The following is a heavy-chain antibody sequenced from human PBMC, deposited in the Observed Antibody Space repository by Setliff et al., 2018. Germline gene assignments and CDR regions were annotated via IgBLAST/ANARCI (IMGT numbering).Heavy chain of an antibody. D-gene: IGHD2-21*01. CDR1: GGTFSSYA. CDR3: AREGLIADTTYYYYYYMDV. J-gene: IGHJ6*03. Sequence: SVKVSCKASGGTFSSYAISWVRQAPGQGLEWRGRIIPIFGTANYAQQFQGRVTITADKSTSTAYMELSSLRSEDTAVYYCAREGLIADTTYYYYYYMDVWGKGTTVTVS. CDR2: IIPIFGTA. V-gene: IGHV1-69*06.